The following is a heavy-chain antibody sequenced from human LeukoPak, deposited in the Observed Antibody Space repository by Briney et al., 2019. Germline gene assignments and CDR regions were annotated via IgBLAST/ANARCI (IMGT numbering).Heavy chain of an antibody. Sequence: SETLSLTCTVSGGSISSGDYYWSWIRQPPGKGLEWIGYIYYSGSTYYNPSLKSRVTISVDTSKNQFSLKLSSVTAADTAVYYCAREGTTVTNLWFDLWGQGTLVTVSS. CDR2: IYYSGST. CDR3: AREGTTVTNLWFDL. J-gene: IGHJ5*02. CDR1: GGSISSGDYY. D-gene: IGHD4-17*01. V-gene: IGHV4-30-4*01.